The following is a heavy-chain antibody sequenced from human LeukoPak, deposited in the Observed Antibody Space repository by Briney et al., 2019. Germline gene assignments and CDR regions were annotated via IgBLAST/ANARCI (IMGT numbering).Heavy chain of an antibody. V-gene: IGHV3-23*01. CDR2: LSGSGAST. CDR1: GFTFSSFA. Sequence: GGSLRLSCAASGFTFSSFAMTWVRQSPGKGLEWVSSLSGSGASTYYADSVKGRFTISRDNSRNTLYLQMDSLRAEDTAIYYCARDPPWFDPWGQGTLVAVSS. J-gene: IGHJ5*02. CDR3: ARDPPWFDP.